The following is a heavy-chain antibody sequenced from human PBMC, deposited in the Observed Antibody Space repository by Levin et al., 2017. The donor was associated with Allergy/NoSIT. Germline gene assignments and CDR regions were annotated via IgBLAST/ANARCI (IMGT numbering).Heavy chain of an antibody. V-gene: IGHV3-30*18. CDR3: AKDVYGSGWYPLGNDAFEM. J-gene: IGHJ3*02. Sequence: QTGGSLRLSCAASGFTFSSYGMHWVHQAPGKGLEWVAVISSDGRKKFYADSVKGRFTISRDNSKNTLDLQMNSLRAEDTAVYYCAKDVYGSGWYPLGNDAFEMWGQGTKVSVSS. CDR1: GFTFSSYG. D-gene: IGHD6-19*01. CDR2: ISSDGRKK.